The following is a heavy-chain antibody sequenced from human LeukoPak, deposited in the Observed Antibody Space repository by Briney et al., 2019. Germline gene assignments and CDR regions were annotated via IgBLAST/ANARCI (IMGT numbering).Heavy chain of an antibody. CDR2: IKSKSDGGTT. V-gene: IGHV3-15*01. Sequence: GGSLRLPCAASGITLSDAYVSWVRQTPGKGLEWVGRIKSKSDGGTTDYAAPVNGRFSISRDDSKTTLYLQLNSLKTEDTAIYYCLVQYFFDYWGQGTLVTVSS. CDR3: LVQYFFDY. D-gene: IGHD6-13*01. CDR1: GITLSDAY. J-gene: IGHJ4*02.